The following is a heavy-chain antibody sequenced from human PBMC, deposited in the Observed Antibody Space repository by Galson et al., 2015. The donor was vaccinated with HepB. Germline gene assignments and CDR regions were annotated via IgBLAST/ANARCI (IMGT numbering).Heavy chain of an antibody. V-gene: IGHV6-1*01. Sequence: CAISGDSVSSNSAPWNWIRQSPSRGLEWLGRTYYRSKWYNDYALSVKSRITINPDTSKNQFSLQLNSVTLEDTAVYYCARMVGDTPDSWGQGALVTVSS. J-gene: IGHJ5*02. CDR2: TYYRSKWYN. CDR1: GDSVSSNSAP. CDR3: ARMVGDTPDS. D-gene: IGHD1-26*01.